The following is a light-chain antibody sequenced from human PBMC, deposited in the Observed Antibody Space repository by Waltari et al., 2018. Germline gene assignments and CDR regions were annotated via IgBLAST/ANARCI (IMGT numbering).Light chain of an antibody. CDR1: KLGDKY. CDR2: QDS. CDR3: QAWDSSTGV. J-gene: IGLJ1*01. Sequence: SYELTQPPTVSVSPGQTASITCSGDKLGDKYACWYQQKPGQSPGLFIYQDSKRPSGIPGRFSGSNSGNTATLTISGTQAMDEADYYCQAWDSSTGVFGTGTKVTVL. V-gene: IGLV3-1*01.